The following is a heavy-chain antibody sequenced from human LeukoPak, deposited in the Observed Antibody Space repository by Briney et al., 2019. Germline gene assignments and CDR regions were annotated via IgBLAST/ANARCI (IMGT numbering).Heavy chain of an antibody. CDR2: IYPSGST. D-gene: IGHD1-26*01. CDR3: ARENSGSYREFDY. V-gene: IGHV4-61*02. J-gene: IGHJ4*02. CDR1: GGSISSSSYY. Sequence: SETLSLTCAVSGGSISSSSYYWTWIRQPAGKGLEWIGRIYPSGSTNYNPSLKSRVTMSVDTSKNQFSLKLSSVTAADTAVYYCARENSGSYREFDYWGQGTLVTVSS.